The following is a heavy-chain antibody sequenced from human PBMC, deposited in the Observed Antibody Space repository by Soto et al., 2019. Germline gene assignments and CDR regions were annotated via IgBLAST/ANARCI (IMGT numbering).Heavy chain of an antibody. CDR1: GFTFSSYG. CDR2: IWYDGSNK. V-gene: IGHV3-33*01. J-gene: IGHJ4*02. D-gene: IGHD2-15*01. Sequence: ESGGGVVQPGRSLRLSCAASGFTFSSYGMHWVRQAPGKGLEWVAVIWYDGSNKYYADSVKGRFTISRDNSKNTLYLQMNSLRAEDTAVYYCARETGALLIYFDYWGQGTLVTVSS. CDR3: ARETGALLIYFDY.